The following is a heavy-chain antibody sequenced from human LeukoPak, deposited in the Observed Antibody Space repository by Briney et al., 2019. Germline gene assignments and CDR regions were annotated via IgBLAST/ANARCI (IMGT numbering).Heavy chain of an antibody. CDR3: AKDVSVVPAAIFDP. J-gene: IGHJ5*02. Sequence: PGGSLRLSCAASGFTFSSYAMSWVRQAPGKGLEWVSAISGSGGSTYYADSVKGRFTISRDNSKNTLYLQMNSPRAEDTAVYYCAKDVSVVPAAIFDPWGQGTLVTVSS. CDR1: GFTFSSYA. V-gene: IGHV3-23*01. CDR2: ISGSGGST. D-gene: IGHD2-2*01.